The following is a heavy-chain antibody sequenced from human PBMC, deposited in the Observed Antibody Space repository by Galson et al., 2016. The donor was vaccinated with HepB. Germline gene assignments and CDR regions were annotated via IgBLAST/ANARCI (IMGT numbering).Heavy chain of an antibody. CDR1: GGSISNNAYY. D-gene: IGHD4-17*01. J-gene: IGHJ2*01. CDR2: VYYSGNK. Sequence: SETLSLTCTVSGGSISNNAYYWGWIRQPPGKGLEWIGSVYYSGNKYYDPSLKSRVTISVDTSKNQFSLQLSSVTAADTAVYYFATTVTRTYWYFALWGLGTLVTVSS. V-gene: IGHV4-39*01. CDR3: ATTVTRTYWYFAL.